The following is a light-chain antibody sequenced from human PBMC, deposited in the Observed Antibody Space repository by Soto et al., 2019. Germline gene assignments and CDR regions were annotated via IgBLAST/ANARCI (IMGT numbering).Light chain of an antibody. Sequence: EIVLTQSPGTLSLSPGERATLSCRASQSVSSAHLAWYQQKPGQAPRPLGYGAPSRSTGIPDRFSGSGSGTDFTLTISRLEPEDFAVYYCQQYGSSRTFGQGTKVEI. J-gene: IGKJ1*01. CDR2: GAP. V-gene: IGKV3-20*01. CDR1: QSVSSAH. CDR3: QQYGSSRT.